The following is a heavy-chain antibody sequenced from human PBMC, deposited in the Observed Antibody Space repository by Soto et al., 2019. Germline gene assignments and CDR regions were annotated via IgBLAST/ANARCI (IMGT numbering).Heavy chain of an antibody. CDR1: GFPFTNAW. CDR2: VLSKADGGET. Sequence: EVQLVESGGGLVKPGGSLRLSCAASGFPFTNAWMSWVRQVPGKGLEWIARVLSKADGGETDYAAPVKDRFTSSRDDSRNTLHLQMNSLRTEDTAVYYCTTYDYIWVSDRYRWAYWGQGALVTVSS. J-gene: IGHJ4*02. CDR3: TTYDYIWVSDRYRWAY. D-gene: IGHD3-16*02. V-gene: IGHV3-15*01.